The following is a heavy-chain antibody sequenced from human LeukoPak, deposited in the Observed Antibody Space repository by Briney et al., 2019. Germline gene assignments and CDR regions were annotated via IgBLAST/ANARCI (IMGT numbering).Heavy chain of an antibody. Sequence: VASVKVSCKASGYTFTSYYMHWVRQAPGQGLEWMGIINPSGGSTSYAQKFQGRVTMTRDMSTSTVYMELSSLRSEDTAVYYCATDSLPAGAVAGTSDAFDIWGQGTMVTVSS. CDR3: ATDSLPAGAVAGTSDAFDI. CDR1: GYTFTSYY. J-gene: IGHJ3*02. V-gene: IGHV1-46*01. CDR2: INPSGGST. D-gene: IGHD6-19*01.